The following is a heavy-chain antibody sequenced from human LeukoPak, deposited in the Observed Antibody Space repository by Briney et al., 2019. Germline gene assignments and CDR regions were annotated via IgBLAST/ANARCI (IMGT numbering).Heavy chain of an antibody. Sequence: ASVKVSCKASGYTFTGYYMHWVRQAPGQGLEWMGWINPNSGGTNYAQKFQGRVTMTRDTSISTAYMELSRLRSEDTAVYYCATVRLYDISGYRLNYWGQGTLVTVSS. J-gene: IGHJ4*02. CDR3: ATVRLYDISGYRLNY. V-gene: IGHV1-2*02. D-gene: IGHD3-22*01. CDR2: INPNSGGT. CDR1: GYTFTGYY.